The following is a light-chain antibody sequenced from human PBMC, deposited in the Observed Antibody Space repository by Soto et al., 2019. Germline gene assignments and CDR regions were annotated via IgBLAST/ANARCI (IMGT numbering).Light chain of an antibody. CDR3: CSYAGSSTVV. CDR2: DVS. J-gene: IGLJ2*01. V-gene: IGLV2-23*02. Sequence: QSALTQPASVSGSPGQSITISCTSSEVGNYNLVSWYQHHPGKAPKLMIYDVSKRPSGVSNRVSGSKSGNTASLTISGLQAEDEADYYCCSYAGSSTVVFGGGTKLTVL. CDR1: SSEVGNYNL.